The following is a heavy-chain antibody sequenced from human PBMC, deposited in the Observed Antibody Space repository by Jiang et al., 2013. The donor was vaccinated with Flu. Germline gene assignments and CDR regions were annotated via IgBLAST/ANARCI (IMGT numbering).Heavy chain of an antibody. CDR2: ISSNGGST. J-gene: IGHJ4*02. V-gene: IGHV3-64D*06. Sequence: QLLESGGGLVQPGGSLRLSCSASGFTFSSYAMHWVRQAPGKGLEYVSAISSNGGSTYYADSVKGRFTISRDNSKNTLYLQMSSLRAEDTAVYYCVYDWGSYGVYFDYWGQGTLVTVSS. CDR1: GFTFSSYA. CDR3: VYDWGSYGVYFDY. D-gene: IGHD7-27*01.